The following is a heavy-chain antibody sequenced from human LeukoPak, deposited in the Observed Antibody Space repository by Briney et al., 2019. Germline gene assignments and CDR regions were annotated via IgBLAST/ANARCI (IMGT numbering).Heavy chain of an antibody. Sequence: GGALRPSCAPSGFTSNTYAISCVRRAPAGRLEEVSAISSTGGNRYYTASLRGRFSTSRDNSKNPLYLQMKSLSADDTAIYYCAKDLRHGSSCNCYGWFDPWGQGTLVTVSS. CDR3: AKDLRHGSSCNCYGWFDP. CDR1: GFTSNTYA. D-gene: IGHD3-3*01. CDR2: ISSTGGNR. J-gene: IGHJ5*02. V-gene: IGHV3-23*01.